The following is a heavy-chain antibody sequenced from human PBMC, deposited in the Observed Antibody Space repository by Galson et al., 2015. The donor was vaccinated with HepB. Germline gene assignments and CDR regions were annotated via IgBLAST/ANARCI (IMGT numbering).Heavy chain of an antibody. CDR3: ARDGSKDCSSTSCYSGYYYYGMDV. D-gene: IGHD2-2*02. Sequence: SVKVSCKASGYTFSSYGISWVRQAPGQGLEWMGWISAYNGNTRSTQKFQGRVTMTTDTSTSTAYMELRSLRSDDTAVYYCARDGSKDCSSTSCYSGYYYYGMDVWGQGT. CDR2: ISAYNGNT. J-gene: IGHJ6*02. CDR1: GYTFSSYG. V-gene: IGHV1-18*04.